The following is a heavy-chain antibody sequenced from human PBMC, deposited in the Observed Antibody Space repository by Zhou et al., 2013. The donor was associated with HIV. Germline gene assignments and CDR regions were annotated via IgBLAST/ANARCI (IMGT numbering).Heavy chain of an antibody. CDR1: GGTFTSHP. J-gene: IGHJ4*02. CDR3: ARDLTYYYDNSGYYRLDF. CDR2: IIPILRTA. D-gene: IGHD3-22*01. Sequence: HVQLVQSGTEVKKPGSSVKVSCKIFGGNPGGTFTSHPISWVRQAPGQGLEWMGGIIPILRTANYAQKFQGRVTITADELMTTAYMELTNLRLEDTAVYFCARDLTYYYDNSGYYRLDFWGQGTLVTVSS. V-gene: IGHV1-69*12.